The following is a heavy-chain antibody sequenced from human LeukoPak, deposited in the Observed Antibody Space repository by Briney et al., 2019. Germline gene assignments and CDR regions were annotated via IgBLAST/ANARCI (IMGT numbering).Heavy chain of an antibody. CDR3: ARLLLDYSNDDGNFGGPHLPD. Sequence: SESLSLTCTVSGASLSNSYWTWLRQPPGKTLEWLGYISYSGITNRNPSLKSRVSFSLDSSKNQISLTLTSVTAADTAVYFCARLLLDYSNDDGNFGGPHLPDWGQGTLVTVSS. D-gene: IGHD3-10*01. J-gene: IGHJ4*02. CDR2: ISYSGIT. V-gene: IGHV4-59*08. CDR1: GASLSNSY.